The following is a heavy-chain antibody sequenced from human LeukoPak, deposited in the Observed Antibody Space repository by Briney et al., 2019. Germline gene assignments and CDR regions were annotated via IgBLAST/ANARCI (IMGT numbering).Heavy chain of an antibody. V-gene: IGHV1-18*01. J-gene: IGHJ4*02. CDR3: ARQTYYYDQFDY. CDR1: GYTFTSYG. CDR2: ISAYNGNT. Sequence: GASVKVSCKASGYTFTSYGISWVRQAPGQGLEWMGWISAYNGNTNYAQKLQGRVTMTTDTSTSTACMELRSLRSDDTAVYYCARQTYYYDQFDYWGQGTLVTVSS. D-gene: IGHD3-22*01.